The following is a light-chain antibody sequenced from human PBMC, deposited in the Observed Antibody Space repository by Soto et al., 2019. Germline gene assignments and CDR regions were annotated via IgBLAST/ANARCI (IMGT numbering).Light chain of an antibody. CDR3: ASWDDSLNGPV. CDR2: TNT. Sequence: QSVLTQPPSASGTPGQRVTISCSGSSSNVGGNPVNWYQHVPTTAPKLLIYTNTQRPSGVPDRFSGSKAGTSASLAISGLQSEDEPDYYCASWDDSLNGPVFGNGTKVTVL. CDR1: SSNVGGNP. J-gene: IGLJ1*01. V-gene: IGLV1-44*01.